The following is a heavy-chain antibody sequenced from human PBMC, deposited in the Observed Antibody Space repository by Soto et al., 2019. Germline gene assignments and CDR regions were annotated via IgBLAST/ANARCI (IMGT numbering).Heavy chain of an antibody. CDR1: GGSISSGGYS. CDR3: ARGGLLPDY. Sequence: SETLSLTCAVSGGSISSGGYSWSWIRQPPGKGLEWIGYISHSGSTYFNPSLKSRVTISVDRSKNQFSLKLSSVTAADTAVYYCARGGLLPDYWGQGTLVTVSS. CDR2: ISHSGST. J-gene: IGHJ4*02. D-gene: IGHD6-19*01. V-gene: IGHV4-30-2*01.